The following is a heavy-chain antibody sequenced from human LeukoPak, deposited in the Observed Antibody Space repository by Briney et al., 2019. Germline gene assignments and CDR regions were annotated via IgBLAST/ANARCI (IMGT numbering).Heavy chain of an antibody. CDR2: ISYDGSNK. J-gene: IGHJ4*02. D-gene: IGHD3-22*01. CDR3: ARDYYYVSRGFYGVDY. V-gene: IGHV3-30-3*01. Sequence: PGGSLRLSCAASGFTFSSYAMHWVRQAPGKGLEWVAVISYDGSNKYYADSVKGRFTISRDNSKNTLYLQMNSPRAEDTAVYYCARDYYYVSRGFYGVDYWGQGTLVPVSS. CDR1: GFTFSSYA.